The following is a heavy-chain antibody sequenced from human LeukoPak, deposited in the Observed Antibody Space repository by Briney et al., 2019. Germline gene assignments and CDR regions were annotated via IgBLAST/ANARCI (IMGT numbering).Heavy chain of an antibody. Sequence: KSSETLSLTWSGSGVSISSFYWSLIGPPPGKGLEWVGYLYSSGITYYIPSLKSRVTISVDTSKNQFSLKLSSVTAADTAVYYCARGPRRYYDSSGYLNYYYYYMDVWGKGTTVTVSS. CDR3: ARGPRRYYDSSGYLNYYYYYMDV. CDR1: GVSISSFY. D-gene: IGHD3-22*01. J-gene: IGHJ6*03. V-gene: IGHV4-59*12. CDR2: LYSSGIT.